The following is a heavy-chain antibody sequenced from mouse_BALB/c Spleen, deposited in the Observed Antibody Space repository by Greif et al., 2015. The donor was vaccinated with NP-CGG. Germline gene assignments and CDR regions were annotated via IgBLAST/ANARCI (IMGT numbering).Heavy chain of an antibody. Sequence: VQLQQSGPQLVRPGASVKISCRASGYSFTSYWMHWVKQRPGQGLEWIGMIDPSDSETRLNQKFKDKATLTVDKSSSTAYMQLSSPTSEDSAVYYCARSGWDAMDYWGQGTSVTVSS. CDR2: IDPSDSET. CDR3: ARSGWDAMDY. V-gene: IGHV1S127*01. J-gene: IGHJ4*01. D-gene: IGHD1-1*02. CDR1: GYSFTSYW.